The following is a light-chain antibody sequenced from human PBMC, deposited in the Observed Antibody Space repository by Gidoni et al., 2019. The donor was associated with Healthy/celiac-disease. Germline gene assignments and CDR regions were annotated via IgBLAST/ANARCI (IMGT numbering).Light chain of an antibody. CDR3: QQSYSTPRT. CDR2: AAS. Sequence: IQLTQPPSSLSASVGDRVTITCRASQSISSYLNWYQQKPGQAPKLLIYAASSLQSGVPSRFSGSGSGTDFTLTISSLQPEDFATYYCQQSYSTPRTFGQGTKVEIK. V-gene: IGKV1-39*01. J-gene: IGKJ1*01. CDR1: QSISSY.